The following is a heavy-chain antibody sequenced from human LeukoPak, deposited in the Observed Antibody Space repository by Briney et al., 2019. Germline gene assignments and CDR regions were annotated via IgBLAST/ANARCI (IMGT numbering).Heavy chain of an antibody. CDR2: IYYSGST. J-gene: IGHJ5*02. CDR1: GGSISSGGYY. CDR3: VVGALRGWFDP. D-gene: IGHD1-26*01. Sequence: QTLSLTCTVSGGSISSGGYYWSWIRQHPGKGLEWIGYIYYSGSTYYNPSLKSRVTISVDASKNQFSLKLSSVTAADTAVYYCVVGALRGWFDPWGQGTLVTVSS. V-gene: IGHV4-31*03.